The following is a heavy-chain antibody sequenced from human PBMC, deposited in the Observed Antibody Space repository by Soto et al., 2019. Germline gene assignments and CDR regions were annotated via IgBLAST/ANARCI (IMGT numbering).Heavy chain of an antibody. V-gene: IGHV3-15*01. CDR1: GFTFSNAW. Sequence: SGFTFSNAWMSWVRQAPGKGLEWVGRIKSKTDGGTTDYAAPVKGRFTISRDDSKNTLYLQMNSLKTEDTAVYYCTTARNDFWTGYSDIYFDYWGQGTLVTVSS. D-gene: IGHD3-3*01. CDR3: TTARNDFWTGYSDIYFDY. CDR2: IKSKTDGGTT. J-gene: IGHJ4*02.